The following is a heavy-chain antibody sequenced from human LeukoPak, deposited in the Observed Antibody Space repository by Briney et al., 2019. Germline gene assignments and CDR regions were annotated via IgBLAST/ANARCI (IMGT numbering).Heavy chain of an antibody. D-gene: IGHD2-8*01. CDR3: AKTLMAGGTITFDI. J-gene: IGHJ3*02. Sequence: GGSLRLSCAASRFTFSSYGMHWVRQAPGEGLGWVAVISYDGSNKYYADSVKGRFTISRDNSKNTLYLQMNSLRAEDTAVYYCAKTLMAGGTITFDIWGQGTMVTVSS. CDR2: ISYDGSNK. V-gene: IGHV3-30*18. CDR1: RFTFSSYG.